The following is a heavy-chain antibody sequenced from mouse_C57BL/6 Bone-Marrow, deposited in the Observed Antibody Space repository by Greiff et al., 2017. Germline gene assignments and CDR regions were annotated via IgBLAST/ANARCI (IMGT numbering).Heavy chain of an antibody. J-gene: IGHJ1*03. CDR1: GFNIKDDY. CDR3: TTGHYDGSSYVGWCFDV. Sequence: EVKLVESGAELVRPGASVKLSCTASGFNIKDDYMHWVKQRPEQGLEWIGWIDPENGDTAYASKFQGKATITADTSSNTAYLQLSSLTSEDTAVYYCTTGHYDGSSYVGWCFDVWGTGTTVTVSS. V-gene: IGHV14-4*01. D-gene: IGHD1-1*01. CDR2: IDPENGDT.